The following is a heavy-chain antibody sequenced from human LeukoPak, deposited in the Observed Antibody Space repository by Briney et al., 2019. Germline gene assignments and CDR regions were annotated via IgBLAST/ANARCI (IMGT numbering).Heavy chain of an antibody. J-gene: IGHJ4*02. D-gene: IGHD4-17*01. CDR3: ARDKDGDSTLDY. Sequence: PGGSLRLSCAASGFTFSGHNMNWVRQAPGKGLEWISFVSISSGTIYYADSVKGRFTISRDNAKNSLYLQMTSLRAEDTALYYCARDKDGDSTLDYWGQGTLVTVSS. CDR1: GFTFSGHN. CDR2: VSISSGTI. V-gene: IGHV3-48*04.